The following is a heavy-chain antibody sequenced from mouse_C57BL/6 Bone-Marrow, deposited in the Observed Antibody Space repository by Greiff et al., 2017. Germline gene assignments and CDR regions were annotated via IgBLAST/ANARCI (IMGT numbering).Heavy chain of an antibody. V-gene: IGHV1-81*01. CDR2: IYPRSGTT. D-gene: IGHD2-4*01. CDR1: GYTFTSYG. CDR3: ARRYIYYDYDWFAY. J-gene: IGHJ3*01. Sequence: QVQLKESGAELVRPGASVKLSCKASGYTFTSYGISWVKQRTGQGLEWIGEIYPRSGTTNYNEKFKGKATLTADKSSSTAYMELRSLTSEDSAVYFCARRYIYYDYDWFAYWGQGTLVTVSA.